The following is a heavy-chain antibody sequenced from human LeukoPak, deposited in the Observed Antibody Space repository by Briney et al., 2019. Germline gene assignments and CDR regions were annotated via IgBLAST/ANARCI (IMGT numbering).Heavy chain of an antibody. J-gene: IGHJ4*02. D-gene: IGHD3-22*01. Sequence: SETLSLTCTVSGGSISSYYWSWIRQPPGKGLEWIGFISYSGSTNYNPSLKSRVTISVDTSKNQFSLKLSSVTAADTAVYYCARHPINPAYYYDSSGFDYWGQGTLVTVSS. V-gene: IGHV4-59*01. CDR1: GGSISSYY. CDR3: ARHPINPAYYYDSSGFDY. CDR2: ISYSGST.